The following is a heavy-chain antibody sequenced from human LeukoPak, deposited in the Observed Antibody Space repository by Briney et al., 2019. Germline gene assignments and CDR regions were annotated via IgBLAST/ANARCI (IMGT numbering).Heavy chain of an antibody. CDR1: GGSISSYY. CDR2: IYTSGGT. J-gene: IGHJ6*03. Sequence: SETLSLTCTVSGGSISSYYWSWIRQPAGKGLEWIGRIYTSGGTNYNPSLKSRVTMSVDTSKNQFSLKLSSVTAADTAVYYCAREVVAAAGTGYYYYYMDVWGKGTTVTVSS. D-gene: IGHD6-13*01. CDR3: AREVVAAAGTGYYYYYMDV. V-gene: IGHV4-4*07.